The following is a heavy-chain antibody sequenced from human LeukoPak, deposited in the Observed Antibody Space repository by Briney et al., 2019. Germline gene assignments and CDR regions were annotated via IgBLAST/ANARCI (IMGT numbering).Heavy chain of an antibody. CDR3: AREVGDTPPDY. CDR1: GGTFSSYA. CDR2: IIPILGIA. J-gene: IGHJ4*02. Sequence: SVKVSCKASGGTFSSYAISWVRQAPGQGLEWMGRIIPILGIANYAQKFQGRVTTTADKSTSTAYMELSSLRSEDTAVYYCAREVGDTPPDYWGQGTLVTVSS. V-gene: IGHV1-69*04. D-gene: IGHD3-10*01.